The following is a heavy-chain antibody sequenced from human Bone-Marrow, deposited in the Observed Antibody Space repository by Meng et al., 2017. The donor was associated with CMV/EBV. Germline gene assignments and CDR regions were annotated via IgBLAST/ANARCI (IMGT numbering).Heavy chain of an antibody. D-gene: IGHD5-18*01. CDR1: GYIFTGYY. V-gene: IGHV1-2*02. Sequence: ASVKVSCKASGYIFTGYYMHWVRQAPGQGLEWMGWINPNSGGTNYAQKFQGRVTMTRDTSISTAYMELSRLRSDDAAVYYCAREAPPRAQLWLRNWFDPWGQGTLVTVSS. CDR2: INPNSGGT. CDR3: AREAPPRAQLWLRNWFDP. J-gene: IGHJ5*02.